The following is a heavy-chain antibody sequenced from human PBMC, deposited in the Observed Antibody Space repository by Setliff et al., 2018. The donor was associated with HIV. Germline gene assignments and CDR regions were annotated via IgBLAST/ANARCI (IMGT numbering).Heavy chain of an antibody. CDR1: GVSISSYY. CDR2: IFPGGAT. D-gene: IGHD5-12*01. CDR3: AKSSPSIGYITDC. Sequence: SETLSFTCSVSGVSISSYYWSWIRHSPGKGLEWIGIIFPGGATNYNPSLTSRVTISVDTSKNHLFLKLTSVTTADTAVYFCAKSSPSIGYITDCWGQGAPVTVSS. V-gene: IGHV4-59*01. J-gene: IGHJ4*02.